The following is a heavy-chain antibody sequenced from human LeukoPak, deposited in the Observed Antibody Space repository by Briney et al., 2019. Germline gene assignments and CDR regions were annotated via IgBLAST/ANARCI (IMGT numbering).Heavy chain of an antibody. D-gene: IGHD3-10*01. CDR1: GGSISTYY. CDR3: ARAPPRGGWFDP. V-gene: IGHV4-59*01. CDR2: VYCNGYT. J-gene: IGHJ5*02. Sequence: LETLSLTCSVSGGSISTYYWTWIRQSPGKGLEWIGYVYCNGYTNFNPSPKSRVTISVDTSNNQFSLEVASVTAADTAVYYCARAPPRGGWFDPWGQGTLVTVSS.